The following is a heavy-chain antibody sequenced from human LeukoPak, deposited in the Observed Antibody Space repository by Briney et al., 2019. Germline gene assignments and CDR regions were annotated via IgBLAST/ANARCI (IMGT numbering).Heavy chain of an antibody. D-gene: IGHD3-16*02. J-gene: IGHJ5*02. V-gene: IGHV3-49*04. CDR2: IRSKAYGGTT. CDR1: GFTFGDYA. Sequence: GSLRLSCTASGFTFGDYAMSWVRQAPGKGLEWVGFIRSKAYGGTTEYAASVKGRFTISRDDSKSIAYLQMNSLKTEDTAVYYCTWTYYDYVWGSYPTWGQGTLVTVSS. CDR3: TWTYYDYVWGSYPT.